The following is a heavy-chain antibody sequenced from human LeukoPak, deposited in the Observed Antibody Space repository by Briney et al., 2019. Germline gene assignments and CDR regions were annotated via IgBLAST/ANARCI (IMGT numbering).Heavy chain of an antibody. D-gene: IGHD4-17*01. Sequence: GASLKVSCKASGYTFTSYAMNWVRQAPGQGLEWMGCINTNTGNPTYAHAPTRRFVFSFDNTVSTAYLQISSLKAEDTAVYYCASISERVSDYGDYGRSLGYWGQGTLVTVSS. CDR3: ASISERVSDYGDYGRSLGY. V-gene: IGHV7-4-1*02. CDR2: INTNTGNP. J-gene: IGHJ4*02. CDR1: GYTFTSYA.